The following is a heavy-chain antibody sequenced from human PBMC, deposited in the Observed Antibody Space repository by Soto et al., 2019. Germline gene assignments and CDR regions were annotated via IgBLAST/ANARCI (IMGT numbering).Heavy chain of an antibody. J-gene: IGHJ4*02. V-gene: IGHV3-21*01. CDR1: GFTFSSYS. CDR3: ASQVGGYSSGWYDRVGPLDY. Sequence: EVQLVESGGGLVKPGGSLRLSCAASGFTFSSYSMNWVRQAPGKGLEWVSSISSSSSYIYYADSVKGRFTISRDNAKNSLYLQMNSLRAEDTAVYYCASQVGGYSSGWYDRVGPLDYWGQGTLVTVSS. CDR2: ISSSSSYI. D-gene: IGHD6-19*01.